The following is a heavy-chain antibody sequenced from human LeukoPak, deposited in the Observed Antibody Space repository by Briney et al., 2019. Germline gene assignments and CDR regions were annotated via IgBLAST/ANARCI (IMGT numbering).Heavy chain of an antibody. CDR1: GCTFTSYA. CDR2: INTNNGNQ. J-gene: IGHJ4*02. CDR3: ETDTAPVGVPAAISY. V-gene: IGHV7-4-1*02. Sequence: ASVNVSCKASGCTFTSYAMHGVRQAPGQGREWVGWINTNNGNQTFAHGFPGRFVFLLDTSVSTQYLQASSLKADDGAGFYLETDTAPVGVPAAISYWGQGTLVTVSS. D-gene: IGHD2-2*01.